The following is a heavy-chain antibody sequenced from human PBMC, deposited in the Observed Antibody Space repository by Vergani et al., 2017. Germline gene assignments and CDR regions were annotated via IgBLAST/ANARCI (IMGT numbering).Heavy chain of an antibody. V-gene: IGHV1-69-2*01. CDR3: ATPQTVTTGGREV. CDR1: GYTFTDHY. J-gene: IGHJ6*02. CDR2: VDPEDGET. D-gene: IGHD4-17*01. Sequence: EVQLVQSGAEVKKPGATMKISCQVSGYTFTDHYMHWVKQAPGKGLEWMGLVDPEDGETIYAEKFKGRVTIAADTSTDTAHLELSSLRSEDTAVYYCATPQTVTTGGREVWGQGTTVIVSS.